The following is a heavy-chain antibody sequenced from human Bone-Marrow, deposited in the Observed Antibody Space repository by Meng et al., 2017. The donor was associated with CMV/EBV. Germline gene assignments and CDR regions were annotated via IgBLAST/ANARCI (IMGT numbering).Heavy chain of an antibody. CDR3: AKTGGEGGYFDY. D-gene: IGHD7-27*01. J-gene: IGHJ4*02. Sequence: GESLKISCVDSGFSFSNYAMSWVRQAPGKGLEWVSVIYSGGSSTYYADSVKGRFTISRDNSKNTLYLQMNSLRAEDTAVYYCAKTGGEGGYFDYWGQGTLVTVSS. V-gene: IGHV3-23*03. CDR1: GFSFSNYA. CDR2: IYSGGSST.